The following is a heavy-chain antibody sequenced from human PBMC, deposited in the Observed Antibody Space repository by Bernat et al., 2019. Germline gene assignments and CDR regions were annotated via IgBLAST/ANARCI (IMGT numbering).Heavy chain of an antibody. J-gene: IGHJ3*02. CDR1: KFTFSSYG. D-gene: IGHD3-16*01. CDR3: TRDKDWGDI. Sequence: VQLVESGGGVVQPGRSLRLSCEASKFTFSSYGMHWVRQAPGKGLEWVGFIRSKAYGGTTEYAASVKGRFTISRDDSKSIAYLQMNSLKTEDTAVYYCTRDKDWGDIWGQGTMVTVSS. V-gene: IGHV3-49*04. CDR2: IRSKAYGGTT.